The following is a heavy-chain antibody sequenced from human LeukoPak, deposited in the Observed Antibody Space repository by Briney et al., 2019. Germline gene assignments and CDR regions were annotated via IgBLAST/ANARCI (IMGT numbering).Heavy chain of an antibody. CDR2: ISYDGSNK. Sequence: GRSLRLSCAASGFTFSSYGMHWVRQAPGKGLEWVAVISYDGSNKYYADSVKGRFTISRDNSKNTLYLQMNSLRAEDTAVYYCAKGRVSSGWYGDYWGQGTLVTVSS. J-gene: IGHJ4*02. CDR1: GFTFSSYG. V-gene: IGHV3-30*18. CDR3: AKGRVSSGWYGDY. D-gene: IGHD6-19*01.